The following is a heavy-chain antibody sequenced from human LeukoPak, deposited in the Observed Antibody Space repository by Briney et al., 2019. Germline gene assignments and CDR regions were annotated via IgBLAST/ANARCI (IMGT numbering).Heavy chain of an antibody. Sequence: PGGSLRLSCAASGFTVSSNYMSWVRQAPGKGLEWVSIIYSDGSTPYADSVTGRFTISRDNSKNALYLQMNSLRAEDTAVYYCAGQLGRSGHSYWGQGAQVTVSS. V-gene: IGHV3-66*04. CDR2: IYSDGST. D-gene: IGHD3-22*01. J-gene: IGHJ4*02. CDR3: AGQLGRSGHSY. CDR1: GFTVSSNY.